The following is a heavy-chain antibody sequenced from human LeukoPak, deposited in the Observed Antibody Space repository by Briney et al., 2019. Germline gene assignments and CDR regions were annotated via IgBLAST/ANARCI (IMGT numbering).Heavy chain of an antibody. V-gene: IGHV1-3*01. CDR3: AREGAATGNFAY. CDR1: GYTFTTYT. CDR2: INAGNGDT. Sequence: GASVKVSCKASGYTFTTYTMHWVRQAPGQRLEWMGWINAGNGDTKYSQQFQGRVTFTRDTSASTAYMELSSLISEDMAVYYCAREGAATGNFAYWGQGTLVTVSS. D-gene: IGHD6-13*01. J-gene: IGHJ4*02.